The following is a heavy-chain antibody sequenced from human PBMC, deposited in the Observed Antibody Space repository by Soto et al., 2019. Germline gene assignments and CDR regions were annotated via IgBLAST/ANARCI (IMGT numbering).Heavy chain of an antibody. Sequence: PGGARRHPWGASGVNLCSYAIRWVRPAPGKGPEWVSAISGSGGSTYYADSVKGRFTISRDNSKDTLYLQMNSLRAEDTAVYYCVFGAAISSDAFDIWGQRTMVTVS. CDR1: GVNLCSYA. V-gene: IGHV3-23*01. D-gene: IGHD2-2*01. CDR2: ISGSGGST. J-gene: IGHJ3*02. CDR3: VFGAAISSDAFDI.